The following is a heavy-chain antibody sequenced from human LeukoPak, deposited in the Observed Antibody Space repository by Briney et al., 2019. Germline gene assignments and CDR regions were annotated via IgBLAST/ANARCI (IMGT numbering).Heavy chain of an antibody. CDR1: GYTFTGYY. CDR2: ISPNSGGT. J-gene: IGHJ4*02. CDR3: ARGGYSSSSRRGGIDY. V-gene: IGHV1-2*02. Sequence: ASVKVSCKASGYTFTGYYMHWVRQAPGQGLEWMGWISPNSGGTNYAQKFQGRVTMTRDTSISTAYMELSRLRSDGTAVYYCARGGYSSSSRRGGIDYWGQGTLVTVSS. D-gene: IGHD6-6*01.